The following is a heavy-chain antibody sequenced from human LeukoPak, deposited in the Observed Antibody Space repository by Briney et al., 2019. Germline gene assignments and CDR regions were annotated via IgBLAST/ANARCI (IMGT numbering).Heavy chain of an antibody. J-gene: IGHJ4*02. CDR2: ISAYNGNT. D-gene: IGHD3-22*01. CDR1: GYTFTSYG. Sequence: ASVKVSCKASGYTFTSYGISWVRQAPGQGLEWMGWISAYNGNTNYAQKLQGRVTMTTDTSTSTAYMELRSLRSDDTAVYYCARGGTYYYDSSGYYWPAVFDYWGQGTLVTVSS. V-gene: IGHV1-18*01. CDR3: ARGGTYYYDSSGYYWPAVFDY.